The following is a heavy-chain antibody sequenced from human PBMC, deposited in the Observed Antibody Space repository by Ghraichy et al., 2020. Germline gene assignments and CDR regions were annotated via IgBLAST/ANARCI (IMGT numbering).Heavy chain of an antibody. D-gene: IGHD6-13*01. Sequence: SLTCTVSGVSISTYYWSWIRQPAGKGLEWIGHMFSSGNTNYNPSLKSRVTMSVDTSRSQFSLILSSVTAADTAVYFCARKSSSNWFYDYWGQGILVTVSS. CDR3: ARKSSSNWFYDY. CDR1: GVSISTYY. V-gene: IGHV4-4*07. J-gene: IGHJ4*02. CDR2: MFSSGNT.